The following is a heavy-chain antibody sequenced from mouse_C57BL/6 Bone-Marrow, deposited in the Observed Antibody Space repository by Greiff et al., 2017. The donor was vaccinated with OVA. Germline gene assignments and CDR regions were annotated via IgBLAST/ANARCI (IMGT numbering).Heavy chain of an antibody. CDR3: AKTGGWLPSSWYFDV. J-gene: IGHJ1*03. CDR1: GFSLTSYG. CDR2: IWRGGST. V-gene: IGHV2-5*01. D-gene: IGHD2-3*01. Sequence: QVQLKESGPGLVQPSQSLSITCTVSGFSLTSYGVHWVRQSPGKGLEWLGVIWRGGSTDYNAAFMSRLSITKDNSKSQVFFKMNSLQADDTAIYYCAKTGGWLPSSWYFDVWGTGTTVTVSS.